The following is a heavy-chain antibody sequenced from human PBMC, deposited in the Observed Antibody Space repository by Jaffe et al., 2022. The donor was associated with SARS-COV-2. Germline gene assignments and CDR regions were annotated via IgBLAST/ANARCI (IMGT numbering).Heavy chain of an antibody. Sequence: EVQLVESGGGLVQPGGSLRLSCAASGFTFSSYSMNWVRQAPGKGLEWVSYISSSSSTIYYADSVKGRFTISRDNAKNSLYLQMNSLRDEDTAVYYCARDPSPYYYGSGSSNDYWGQGTLVTVSS. CDR3: ARDPSPYYYGSGSSNDY. CDR2: ISSSSSTI. V-gene: IGHV3-48*02. J-gene: IGHJ4*02. D-gene: IGHD3-10*01. CDR1: GFTFSSYS.